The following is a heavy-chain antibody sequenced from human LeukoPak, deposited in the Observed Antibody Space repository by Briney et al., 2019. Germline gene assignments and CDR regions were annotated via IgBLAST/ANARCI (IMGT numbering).Heavy chain of an antibody. CDR1: GGSISTYY. V-gene: IGHV4-59*01. CDR3: ARDRLGEPIDC. CDR2: IYYSGST. Sequence: SETLSLTCTVSGGSISTYYWTWVRQPPGKGLEWVGYIYYSGSTNYNPSLKCRATMSVDTSKSQFSLTLSSVTAADTAVYYCARDRLGEPIDCWGQGTLVTVS. J-gene: IGHJ4*02. D-gene: IGHD3-16*01.